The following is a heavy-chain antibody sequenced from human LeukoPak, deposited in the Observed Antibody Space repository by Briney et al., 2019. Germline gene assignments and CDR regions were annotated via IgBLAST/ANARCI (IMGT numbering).Heavy chain of an antibody. Sequence: PSETLSLTCTVSGGSISSGSYYWSWIRQPAGKGLEWIGRIYTSGSTNYNPSLKSRVTISVDTSKNQFSLKLSSVTAADTAVYYCAMLEGIAVADGGWFDPWGQGTLVTVSS. CDR3: AMLEGIAVADGGWFDP. J-gene: IGHJ5*02. D-gene: IGHD6-19*01. CDR1: GGSISSGSYY. V-gene: IGHV4-61*02. CDR2: IYTSGST.